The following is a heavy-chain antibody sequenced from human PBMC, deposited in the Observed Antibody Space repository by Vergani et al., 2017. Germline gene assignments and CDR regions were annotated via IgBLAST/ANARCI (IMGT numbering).Heavy chain of an antibody. CDR1: GFTFSSYG. V-gene: IGHV3-30*03. CDR2: ISYDGSNK. D-gene: IGHD5-18*01. CDR3: AREEYSYGFPMDV. J-gene: IGHJ6*02. Sequence: QVQLVESGGGVVQPGRSLRLSCAASGFTFSSYGMHWVRQAPGKGLEWVAVISYDGSNKYYADSVKGRFTISRDNSKNTLYLQMNSLRAEDTAVYYCAREEYSYGFPMDVWGQGTTVTVSS.